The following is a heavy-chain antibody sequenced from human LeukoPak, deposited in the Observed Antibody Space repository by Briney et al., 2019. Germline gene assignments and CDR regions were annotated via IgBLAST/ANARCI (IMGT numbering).Heavy chain of an antibody. D-gene: IGHD5-24*01. V-gene: IGHV4-34*01. Sequence: PSETLSLTCSVSGDSITGYYWGWIRQPPGKGLEWIGEINHSGSANYNPSLKSRVTISVDTSKNQFSLKLSSVAAADTAVYYCARHKARLRWLQLQPYFDYWGQGTLVTVSS. CDR2: INHSGSA. CDR1: GDSITGYY. J-gene: IGHJ4*02. CDR3: ARHKARLRWLQLQPYFDY.